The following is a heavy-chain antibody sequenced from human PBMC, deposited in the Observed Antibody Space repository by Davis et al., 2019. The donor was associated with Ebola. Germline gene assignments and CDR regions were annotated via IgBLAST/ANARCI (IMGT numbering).Heavy chain of an antibody. J-gene: IGHJ4*02. V-gene: IGHV4-4*02. Sequence: SETLSLTCAVSGGSISSSNWWSWVRQPPGKGLEWIGEINHSGSTNYNPSLKSRVTISVDTSKNQFSLKLSSVTAADTAVYYCARDKLRRFDYWGQGTLVTVSS. CDR3: ARDKLRRFDY. CDR2: INHSGST. D-gene: IGHD4-17*01. CDR1: GGSISSSNW.